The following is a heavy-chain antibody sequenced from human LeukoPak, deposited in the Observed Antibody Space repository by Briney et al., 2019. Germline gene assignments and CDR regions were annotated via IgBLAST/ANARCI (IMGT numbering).Heavy chain of an antibody. CDR1: GFTFSTYS. CDR3: TRGDDFDC. D-gene: IGHD2-21*01. CDR2: ISSISSNI. J-gene: IGHJ4*03. V-gene: IGHV3-48*02. Sequence: PGGSLRLSCAASGFTFSTYSMNWVRQAPGKGLEWVSYISSISSNIYYADSVKGRFTISRDNAKNSLYLQMNSLRDEDTDVDGYTRGDDFDCWGQGTMVTVSS.